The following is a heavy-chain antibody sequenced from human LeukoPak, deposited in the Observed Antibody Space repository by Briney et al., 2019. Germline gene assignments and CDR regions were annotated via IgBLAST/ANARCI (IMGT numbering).Heavy chain of an antibody. J-gene: IGHJ4*02. CDR3: AKYESSGYYYFDH. V-gene: IGHV3-23*01. Sequence: GGSLRLSCAGSGFTYRNYAMSWVRQAPGKGLEWVSVISSSGGSTYYADSVKGRFTISRDNSKNTLYLQMNSLRAEDTAVYYCAKYESSGYYYFDHWGQGTLVTVSS. D-gene: IGHD3-22*01. CDR2: ISSSGGST. CDR1: GFTYRNYA.